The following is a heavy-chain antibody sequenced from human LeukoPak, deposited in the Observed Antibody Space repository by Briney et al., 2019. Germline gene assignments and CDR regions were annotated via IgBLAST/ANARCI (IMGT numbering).Heavy chain of an antibody. CDR2: INNDESHI. CDR3: ARDQSSSWYVAWFDP. D-gene: IGHD6-13*01. Sequence: GGSLRLSCAASGFTFSSYWMHWGRQAPGKGLGWVSRINNDESHITYAESLKGRVTISRDHAKNTLYLQMNSLRVEDTAVYYCARDQSSSWYVAWFDPWGQGTLVTVSS. V-gene: IGHV3-74*01. J-gene: IGHJ5*02. CDR1: GFTFSSYW.